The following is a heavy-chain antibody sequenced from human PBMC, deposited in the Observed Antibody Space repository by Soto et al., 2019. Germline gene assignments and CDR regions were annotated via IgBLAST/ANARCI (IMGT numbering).Heavy chain of an antibody. J-gene: IGHJ5*02. CDR1: GYTFTGYY. CDR3: ARQKCPRLDSSAADWFDP. CDR2: INPDSDGT. Sequence: GASVKVSCKASGYTFTGYYMNWVRQAPGQGLEWLGWINPDSDGTNYAQKFQGRVTMTTDTSISTAYMELSRLRSDDTAVYYCARQKCPRLDSSAADWFDPWGQGTLVTVSS. D-gene: IGHD6-25*01. V-gene: IGHV1-2*02.